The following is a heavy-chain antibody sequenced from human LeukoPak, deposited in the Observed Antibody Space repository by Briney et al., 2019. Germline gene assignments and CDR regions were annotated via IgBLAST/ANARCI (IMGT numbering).Heavy chain of an antibody. CDR2: IYYSGST. D-gene: IGHD3-9*01. V-gene: IGHV4-59*01. CDR3: ARGIPSLYYDIFPFDP. J-gene: IGHJ5*02. CDR1: GGSISSYY. Sequence: SETLSLTCTVSGGSISSYYWSWIRQPPGKGLEWIGYIYYSGSTNYNPSLKSRVTISVDTPKNQFSLKLSSVTAADTAVYYCARGIPSLYYDIFPFDPWGQGTLVTVSS.